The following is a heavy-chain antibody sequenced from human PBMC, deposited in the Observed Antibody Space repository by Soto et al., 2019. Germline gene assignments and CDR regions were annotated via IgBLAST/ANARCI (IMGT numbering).Heavy chain of an antibody. CDR3: ASLYYYDSSGYKIIPI. J-gene: IGHJ3*02. D-gene: IGHD3-22*01. V-gene: IGHV1-2*02. CDR1: GYTFTGYY. Sequence: GASVNVSCKASGYTFTGYYMHWVRQAPGQGLEWVGWINPNSGGTNYAQKFQGRVTMTRDTSISTAYMELSRLRSDDTAVYYCASLYYYDSSGYKIIPIWGQGTMVTVSS. CDR2: INPNSGGT.